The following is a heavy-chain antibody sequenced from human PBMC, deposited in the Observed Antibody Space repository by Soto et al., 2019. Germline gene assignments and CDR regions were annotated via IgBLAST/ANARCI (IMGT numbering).Heavy chain of an antibody. J-gene: IGHJ5*02. CDR3: AKDRRYCTNGVCYSYNWFDP. CDR1: GFTFSSYA. D-gene: IGHD2-8*01. Sequence: GGSLRLSCAASGFTFSSYAMSWVRQAPGKGLEWVSAISGSGGSTYYADSVKGRFTISRDNSKNTLYLQMNSLRAEDTAVYYCAKDRRYCTNGVCYSYNWFDPWGQGTLVTVSS. CDR2: ISGSGGST. V-gene: IGHV3-23*01.